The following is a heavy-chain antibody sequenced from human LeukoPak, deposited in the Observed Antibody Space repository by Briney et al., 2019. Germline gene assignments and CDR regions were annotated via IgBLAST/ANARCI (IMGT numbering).Heavy chain of an antibody. J-gene: IGHJ3*02. D-gene: IGHD3-22*01. CDR3: ARESSLSGYSSDAFDI. CDR1: GYTFTGYY. CDR2: INPNNGGT. Sequence: ASVKVSRKASGYTFTGYYMHWVRQAPGQGLEWMGWINPNNGGTNYAQKFQGRVTKTRDTSISTAYMELSRLRSDDTAVYYCARESSLSGYSSDAFDIWGQGTMVTVSS. V-gene: IGHV1-2*02.